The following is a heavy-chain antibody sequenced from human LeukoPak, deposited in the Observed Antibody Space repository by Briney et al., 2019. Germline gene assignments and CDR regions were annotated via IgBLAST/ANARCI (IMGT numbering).Heavy chain of an antibody. CDR1: GGSISSGSYY. CDR2: IYTSGST. D-gene: IGHD6-13*01. V-gene: IGHV4-61*02. J-gene: IGHJ3*02. CDR3: ARSGAAAGYDAFDI. Sequence: SETLSLTCTVSGGSISSGSYYWSWIRQPAGKGLEWIGRIYTSGSTNYNPSLKSRVTISVDTSKNQFSLKLSSVTAADTAVYYCARSGAAAGYDAFDIWGQGTMVTVSS.